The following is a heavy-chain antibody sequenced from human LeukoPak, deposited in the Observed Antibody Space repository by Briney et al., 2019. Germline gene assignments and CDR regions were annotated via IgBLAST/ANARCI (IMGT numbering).Heavy chain of an antibody. CDR3: ASPSKYSTSSFYYYGMDV. Sequence: SETLSLTCSVSGGSVSSGRFYWTWIRQPPGKGLEWIGYIYYSGSTYYTPSLKSRVTISVDTSKNQFSLKLSSVTAADTGVYYCASPSKYSTSSFYYYGMDVWGQGTTVTVSS. J-gene: IGHJ6*02. CDR1: GGSVSSGRFY. V-gene: IGHV4-61*01. D-gene: IGHD6-6*01. CDR2: IYYSGST.